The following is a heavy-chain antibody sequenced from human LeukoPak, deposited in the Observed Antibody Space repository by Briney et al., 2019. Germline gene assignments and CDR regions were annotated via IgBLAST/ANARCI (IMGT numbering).Heavy chain of an antibody. CDR1: GFTFSSYA. CDR2: ISGSGGST. V-gene: IGHV3-23*01. CDR3: AKRDAYDSSGFSPLFDH. D-gene: IGHD3-22*01. Sequence: GGSLRLSCAASGFTFSSYAMSWVRQAPGKGLEWVSAISGSGGSTYYGDSVKGRVTISRDNSKSEVYLQVNSLTAEDTAVYYCAKRDAYDSSGFSPLFDHWGQGTLVTVSS. J-gene: IGHJ4*02.